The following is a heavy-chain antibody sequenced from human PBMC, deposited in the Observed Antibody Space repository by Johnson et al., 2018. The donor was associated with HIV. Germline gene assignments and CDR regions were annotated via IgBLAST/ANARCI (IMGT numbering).Heavy chain of an antibody. CDR3: ARRVGMIVVVRGAYDI. D-gene: IGHD3-22*01. J-gene: IGHJ3*02. CDR2: IGTAGDT. V-gene: IGHV3-13*01. CDR1: GFTFSTNW. Sequence: VQLVESGGDLVQPGGSLRLSCVGSGFTFSTNWMHWVRQATGKGLEWVSAIGTAGDTYYPGSVKGRFTISRENAKNTLYLQMGRLRAEDMAVYYCARRVGMIVVVRGAYDIWGQGTMVTVSS.